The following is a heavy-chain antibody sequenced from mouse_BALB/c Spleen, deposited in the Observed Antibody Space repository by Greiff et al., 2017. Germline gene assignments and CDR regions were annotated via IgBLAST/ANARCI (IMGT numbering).Heavy chain of an antibody. J-gene: IGHJ2*01. CDR3: TTATVVAHFDY. V-gene: IGHV1-69*02. CDR2: IYPSDSYT. Sequence: QVQLQQPGAELVRPGASVKLSCKASGYTFTSYWINWVKQRPGQGLEWIGNIYPSDSYTNYNQKFKDKATLTVDKSSSTAYMQLSSPTSEHSAVYYCTTATVVAHFDYWGQGTTLTVSS. CDR1: GYTFTSYW. D-gene: IGHD1-1*01.